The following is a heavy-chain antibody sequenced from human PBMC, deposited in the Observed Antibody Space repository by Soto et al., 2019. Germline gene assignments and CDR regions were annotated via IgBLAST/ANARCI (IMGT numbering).Heavy chain of an antibody. CDR1: GYTFTNYA. J-gene: IGHJ6*02. CDR2: INAGNGNT. CDR3: ARDACSGTSCRTQENYYAMDV. V-gene: IGHV1-3*01. Sequence: GASVKVSCKASGYTFTNYAMHWVRQAPGQRLKWMGWINAGNGNTKYSQKFQGRVTITRDTSASTAYMELSSLRSEDTAVYYCARDACSGTSCRTQENYYAMDVWGQGTMVTVSS. D-gene: IGHD2-2*01.